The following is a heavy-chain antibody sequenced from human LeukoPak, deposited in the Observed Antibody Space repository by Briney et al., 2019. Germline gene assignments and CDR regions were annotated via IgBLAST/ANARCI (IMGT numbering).Heavy chain of an antibody. CDR1: GFTVSSNY. CDR3: ARARPPFGIVGAPRQSYYFDY. Sequence: GGSLRLSCAAPGFTVSSNYMSWVRQAPGKGLEWVSVIYSGGSTYYADSVKGRFTISRDNSKNTLYLQMNSLRAEDTAVYYCARARPPFGIVGAPRQSYYFDYWGQGTLVTVSS. J-gene: IGHJ4*02. V-gene: IGHV3-53*05. D-gene: IGHD1-26*01. CDR2: IYSGGST.